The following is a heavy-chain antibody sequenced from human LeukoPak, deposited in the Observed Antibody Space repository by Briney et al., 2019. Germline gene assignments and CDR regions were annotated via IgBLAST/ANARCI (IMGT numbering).Heavy chain of an antibody. CDR2: KDYSGST. Sequence: PSETLSLTCTVSGGSISRYYWSWIRQPPGKGLEWIGYKDYSGSTNYNRSLKSRVTISVDTSKNQFSLKLSSVTAADTAVYYCARDRVSSGWYVDYWGQGTLVTVSS. CDR1: GGSISRYY. J-gene: IGHJ4*02. V-gene: IGHV4-59*12. CDR3: ARDRVSSGWYVDY. D-gene: IGHD6-19*01.